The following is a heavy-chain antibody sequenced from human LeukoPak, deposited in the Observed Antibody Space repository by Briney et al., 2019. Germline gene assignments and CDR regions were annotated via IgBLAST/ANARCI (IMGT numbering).Heavy chain of an antibody. CDR2: IYCSGST. CDR3: ARATIVVVPAARQYGMDV. D-gene: IGHD2-2*01. Sequence: PSETLSLTCTVSGGSISSGGYYWSWIRQHPGKGLEWIGYIYCSGSTYYNPSLKSRVTISVDTSKNQFSLKLSSVTAADTAVYYCARATIVVVPAARQYGMDVWGLGTTVTVSS. V-gene: IGHV4-31*03. J-gene: IGHJ6*02. CDR1: GGSISSGGYY.